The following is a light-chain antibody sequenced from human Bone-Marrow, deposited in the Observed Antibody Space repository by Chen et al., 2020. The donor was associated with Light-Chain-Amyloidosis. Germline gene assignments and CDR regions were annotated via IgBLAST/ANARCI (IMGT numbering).Light chain of an antibody. CDR2: DAS. J-gene: IGKJ4*01. Sequence: EIVLTQSPATLSLSPGERATLSCRASQSVSSYLAWYQQKPGQAPRLLIYDASNRATGIPARFSGSESGTDFTHTISSREPEDFAVYYCQQRSNWTPFTFGGGTKVEIK. CDR1: QSVSSY. CDR3: QQRSNWTPFT. V-gene: IGKV3-11*01.